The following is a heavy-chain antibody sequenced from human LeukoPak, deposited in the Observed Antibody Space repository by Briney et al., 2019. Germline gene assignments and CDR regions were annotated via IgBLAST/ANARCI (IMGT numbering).Heavy chain of an antibody. CDR1: GGSISSYY. Sequence: SETLSLTCTVSGGSISSYYWSWIRQPPGKGLEWIGYIYYSGSTNYNPSLKSRVTISVDTSKNQSSLKLSSVTAADTAVYYCARGFELITFGGAIGKLNWFDSWGQGTLVTVSS. D-gene: IGHD3-16*02. V-gene: IGHV4-59*08. CDR2: IYYSGST. J-gene: IGHJ5*01. CDR3: ARGFELITFGGAIGKLNWFDS.